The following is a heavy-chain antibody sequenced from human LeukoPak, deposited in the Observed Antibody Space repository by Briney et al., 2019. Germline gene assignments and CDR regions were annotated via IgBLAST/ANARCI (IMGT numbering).Heavy chain of an antibody. CDR2: IYHGGST. CDR1: GGSISSSNW. V-gene: IGHV4-4*02. CDR3: ARALDGGDAASYFDY. J-gene: IGHJ4*02. Sequence: PSGTLSLTCAVSGGSISSSNWWSWVRQPPGKGLEWIGEIYHGGSTNYNPSLKSRVTISVDKSKNQFSLKLSSVTAADTAVYYCARALDGGDAASYFDYWGQGTLVTVSS. D-gene: IGHD3-16*01.